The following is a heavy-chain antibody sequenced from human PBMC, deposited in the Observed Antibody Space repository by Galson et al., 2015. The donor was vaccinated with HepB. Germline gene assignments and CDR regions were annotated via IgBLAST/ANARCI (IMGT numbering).Heavy chain of an antibody. CDR3: ARTTVTTKYYYYYMDV. CDR2: INHSGGT. D-gene: IGHD4-17*01. CDR1: GESFSGYS. V-gene: IGHV4-34*01. J-gene: IGHJ6*03. Sequence: ETLSLTCAVYGESFSGYSWSWIRQPPGKGLEWIGEINHSGGTNYNPSLKSRVSISVDTSKNQFSLKLSSVTAADTAVYYCARTTVTTKYYYYYMDVWGKGTTVTVSS.